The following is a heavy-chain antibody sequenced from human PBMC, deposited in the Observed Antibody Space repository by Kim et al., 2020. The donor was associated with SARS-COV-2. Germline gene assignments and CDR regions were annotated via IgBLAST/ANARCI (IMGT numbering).Heavy chain of an antibody. CDR1: GFTFSSYS. Sequence: GGSLRLSCAASGFTFSSYSMNWVRQAPGKGLEWVSSISSSSSYIYYADSVKGRFTISRDNAKNSLYLQMNSLKAEDTAVYYCARDNYYDSSGYQPLFYYYGMDVWGQGTTVTVSS. CDR2: ISSSSSYI. D-gene: IGHD3-22*01. CDR3: ARDNYYDSSGYQPLFYYYGMDV. J-gene: IGHJ6*02. V-gene: IGHV3-21*01.